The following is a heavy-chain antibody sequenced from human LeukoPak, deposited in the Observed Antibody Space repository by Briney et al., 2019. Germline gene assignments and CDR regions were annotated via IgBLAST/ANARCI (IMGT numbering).Heavy chain of an antibody. D-gene: IGHD6-13*01. V-gene: IGHV3-11*01. CDR1: GFTFSDYY. J-gene: IGHJ4*02. CDR3: ARVAEQHVRTAEDY. Sequence: GGSLRLSCAASGFTFSDYYMSWIHQAPGKGLEWVSYISSSGSTIYYADSVKGRFTISRDNAKNSLYLQMNSLRAEDTAVYYCARVAEQHVRTAEDYSGQGTLVTVSS. CDR2: ISSSGSTI.